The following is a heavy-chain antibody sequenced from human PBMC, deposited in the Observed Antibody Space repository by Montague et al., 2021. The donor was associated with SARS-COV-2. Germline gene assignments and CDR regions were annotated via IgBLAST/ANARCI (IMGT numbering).Heavy chain of an antibody. CDR2: IKQDGSEK. CDR1: GFTLSSYW. V-gene: IGHV3-7*03. Sequence: SLRLSCAASGFTLSSYWMSWVRQAPGKGLEWVANIKQDGSEKYYVDSVKGRFTISRDNAKNSLYLQMNSLRAEDTAVYYCARAASWAYCGGDCFFDAFDIWGQGTMVTVSS. D-gene: IGHD2-21*02. J-gene: IGHJ3*02. CDR3: ARAASWAYCGGDCFFDAFDI.